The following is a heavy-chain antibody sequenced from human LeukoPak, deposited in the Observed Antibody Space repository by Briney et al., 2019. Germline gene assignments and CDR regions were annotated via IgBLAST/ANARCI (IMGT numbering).Heavy chain of an antibody. Sequence: SETLSLTCAVSGVSISSSNWWSWVRQPPGKGLEWIGEIYHSGSTNYNPSLKSRVTISVDKSKNQFSQKLSSVTAADTAVYYCAGRWDGSSYYFDYWGQGTLVTVSS. V-gene: IGHV4-4*02. CDR2: IYHSGST. CDR3: AGRWDGSSYYFDY. J-gene: IGHJ4*02. CDR1: GVSISSSNW. D-gene: IGHD5-24*01.